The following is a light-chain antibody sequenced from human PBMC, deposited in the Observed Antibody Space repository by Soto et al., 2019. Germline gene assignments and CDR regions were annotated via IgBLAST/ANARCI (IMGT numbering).Light chain of an antibody. CDR1: QILSSNY. Sequence: EIVLTQSPGTLSLSPGEGATLSCRASQILSSNYLAWYQQKPGQAPRLLIYGESRRATGIPDRFSGSGSGTDFTLAIRRLEPEDSAVYYRQQYGGSPSITFGQGTRLEI. J-gene: IGKJ5*01. V-gene: IGKV3-20*01. CDR2: GES. CDR3: QQYGGSPSIT.